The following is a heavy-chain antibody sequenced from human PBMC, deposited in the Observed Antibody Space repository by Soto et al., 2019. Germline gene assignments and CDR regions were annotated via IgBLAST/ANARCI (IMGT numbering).Heavy chain of an antibody. CDR1: GFRFDDYN. CDR2: ISWNGANT. V-gene: IGHV3-43*01. J-gene: IGHJ6*02. Sequence: GGSLRLSCATSGFRFDDYNMHWVRQAPGKGLEWISFISWNGANTFYADSVQGRFTMSRDNSKNTLFLQMNGLRAEDTAVYYCAKVTKRAAAGRYEYYKYGMDVWGQGTTVTVSS. D-gene: IGHD6-13*01. CDR3: AKVTKRAAAGRYEYYKYGMDV.